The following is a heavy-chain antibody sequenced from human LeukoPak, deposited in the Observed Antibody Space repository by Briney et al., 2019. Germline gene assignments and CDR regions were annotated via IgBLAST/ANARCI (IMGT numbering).Heavy chain of an antibody. D-gene: IGHD2-15*01. Sequence: GGSLRHSCVVSGFTFSDYSMNWVRQAPGKGLEWIAFTSSTTSAIYYADSVKGRFTISRDNAKNSLYLQMNSLRAEDTAVYYCAKGTRYCSGGSCYGSYWGQGTLVTVSS. CDR3: AKGTRYCSGGSCYGSY. CDR1: GFTFSDYS. CDR2: TSSTTSAI. V-gene: IGHV3-48*01. J-gene: IGHJ4*02.